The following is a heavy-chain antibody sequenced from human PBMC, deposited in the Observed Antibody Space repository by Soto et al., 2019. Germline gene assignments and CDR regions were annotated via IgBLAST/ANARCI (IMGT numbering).Heavy chain of an antibody. D-gene: IGHD3-16*02. Sequence: GGSLRLSCAASGFTFSSYAMHWVRQAPGKGLEWVAVISYDGSNKYYADSVKGRFTISRDNSKNTLYLQMNSLRAEDTAVYYCARPITYPIVYGMDVWGQGTTVTVSS. J-gene: IGHJ6*02. CDR3: ARPITYPIVYGMDV. CDR2: ISYDGSNK. V-gene: IGHV3-30-3*01. CDR1: GFTFSSYA.